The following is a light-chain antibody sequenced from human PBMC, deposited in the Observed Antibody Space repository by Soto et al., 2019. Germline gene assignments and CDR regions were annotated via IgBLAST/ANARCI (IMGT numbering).Light chain of an antibody. J-gene: IGKJ1*01. Sequence: EIVMTQSPATLSVSPGERATLSCRASQSVSSKIAWYQQKPGQAPRLLIYGASTRATGIPARFSGSGSGTEFTLTISSLQSEDFALYYCQQYDSSPRTFGQGTKVDSK. CDR3: QQYDSSPRT. V-gene: IGKV3-15*01. CDR1: QSVSSK. CDR2: GAS.